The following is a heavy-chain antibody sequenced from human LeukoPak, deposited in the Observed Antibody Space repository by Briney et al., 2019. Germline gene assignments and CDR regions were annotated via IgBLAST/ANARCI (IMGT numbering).Heavy chain of an antibody. Sequence: PGGSLRLSCAASGFTFDDYAMHWVRQAPGKGLEWVSGINWNSGSIDYADSVKGRFTISRDNAKNSLYLQMNSLRAEDTAVYYCARESEWLRYYYYYYGMDVWGQGTTVTVSS. CDR3: ARESEWLRYYYYYYGMDV. J-gene: IGHJ6*02. D-gene: IGHD5-12*01. CDR2: INWNSGSI. V-gene: IGHV3-9*01. CDR1: GFTFDDYA.